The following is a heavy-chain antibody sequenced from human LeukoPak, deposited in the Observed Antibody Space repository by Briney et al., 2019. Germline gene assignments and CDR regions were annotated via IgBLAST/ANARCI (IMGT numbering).Heavy chain of an antibody. V-gene: IGHV1-69*13. J-gene: IGHJ4*02. Sequence: GASVKVSCKASGGTFSSYAISWVRQAPGQGLEWMGGIIPIFGTANYAQKFQGRVTITADESTSTAYMELSSLRSEDTAVYYCARELSGYDSFDYWGQGTLVTVSS. CDR1: GGTFSSYA. CDR3: ARELSGYDSFDY. CDR2: IIPIFGTA. D-gene: IGHD5-12*01.